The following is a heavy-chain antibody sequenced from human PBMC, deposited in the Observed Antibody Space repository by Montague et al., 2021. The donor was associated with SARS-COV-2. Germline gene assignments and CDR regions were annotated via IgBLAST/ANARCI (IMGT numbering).Heavy chain of an antibody. D-gene: IGHD3-9*01. V-gene: IGHV4-31*03. CDR1: GGSIGSGGYY. CDR2: IYYSGST. Sequence: TLSLTCTVSGGSIGSGGYYWSWIRQHPGKGLEWIGYIYYSGSTYYNPSLKSRVTISVDTSKNQFSLKLSSVTAADTAVYYCAREGGLRYFDWLLRSDYYYYGMDVWGQGTTVTVSS. J-gene: IGHJ6*02. CDR3: AREGGLRYFDWLLRSDYYYYGMDV.